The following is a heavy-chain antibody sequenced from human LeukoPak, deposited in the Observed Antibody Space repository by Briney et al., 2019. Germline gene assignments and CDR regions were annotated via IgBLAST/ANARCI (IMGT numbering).Heavy chain of an antibody. J-gene: IGHJ4*02. CDR3: ARHLYGSGSYPVGY. CDR2: IRSSSSYT. CDR1: GFTFSDYY. Sequence: GGSLRLSCAASGFTFSDYYMSWIRQAPGKGLEWVSYIRSSSSYTNYADSVKGRFAISRDNAKNSLYLQMNSLRAEDTAVYYCARHLYGSGSYPVGYWGQGTLVTVSS. D-gene: IGHD3-10*01. V-gene: IGHV3-11*06.